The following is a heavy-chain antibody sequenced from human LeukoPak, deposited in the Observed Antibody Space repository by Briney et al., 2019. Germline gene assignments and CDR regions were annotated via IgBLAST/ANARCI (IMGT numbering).Heavy chain of an antibody. Sequence: ASVKVSCKPSGYSFTGYSMHWVRQAPGQGLEWMGRINPNSGGTNHAPKFQGRVTMTRDTSISTAYIELSRLTSDDTAVYYCASLGVGYYFDYWGQGTLVTVSS. J-gene: IGHJ4*02. CDR3: ASLGVGYYFDY. CDR2: INPNSGGT. CDR1: GYSFTGYS. D-gene: IGHD3-3*01. V-gene: IGHV1-2*06.